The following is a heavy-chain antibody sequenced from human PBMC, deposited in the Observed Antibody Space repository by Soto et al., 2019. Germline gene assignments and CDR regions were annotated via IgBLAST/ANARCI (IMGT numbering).Heavy chain of an antibody. V-gene: IGHV5-51*01. D-gene: IGHD2-15*01. CDR3: ARHRHGYCSGGSCLYYYYGMDV. CDR2: IYPGDSDT. J-gene: IGHJ6*02. CDR1: GDSFTSYW. Sequence: GESLKISCKGSGDSFTSYWIGWVRQIPGKGLEWMGIIYPGDSDTRYSPSFQGQDTISADKSISTAYLQWSSLKASDTAMYYCARHRHGYCSGGSCLYYYYGMDVWGQGTTVTVSS.